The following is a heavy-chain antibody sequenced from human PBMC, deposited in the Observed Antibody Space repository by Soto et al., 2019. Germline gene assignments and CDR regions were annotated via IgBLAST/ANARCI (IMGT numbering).Heavy chain of an antibody. CDR1: GYTFTSYG. V-gene: IGHV1-18*04. D-gene: IGHD5-18*01. Sequence: GASVKVSGKASGYTFTSYGISRVRQAPGQGLEWMGWISAYNGNTNYAQKLQGRVTMTTDTSTSTAYMELRSLRSDDTAVYYCARGSVDTAIHDAFDIWGQGTMVTVSS. CDR3: ARGSVDTAIHDAFDI. J-gene: IGHJ3*02. CDR2: ISAYNGNT.